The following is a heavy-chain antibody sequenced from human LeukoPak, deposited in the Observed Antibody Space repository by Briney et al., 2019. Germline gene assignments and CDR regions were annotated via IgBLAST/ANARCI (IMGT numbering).Heavy chain of an antibody. J-gene: IGHJ4*02. CDR3: ARLSSGSRPNFDS. CDR1: GGSICAYY. V-gene: IGHV4-59*08. D-gene: IGHD6-19*01. CDR2: IYFTGTT. Sequence: SETLSLTCTVSGGSICAYYWSWIRQPLGKGLEWSGYIYFTGTTTYHPSLRSRVIISLDTSNNQFSLDLTSVTVADMAVYYCARLSSGSRPNFDSWGQGSLVTVSS.